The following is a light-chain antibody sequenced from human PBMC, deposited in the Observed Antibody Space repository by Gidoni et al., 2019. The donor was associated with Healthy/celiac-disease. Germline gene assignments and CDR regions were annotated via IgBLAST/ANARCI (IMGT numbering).Light chain of an antibody. CDR2: GNS. J-gene: IGLJ3*02. CDR1: SSNIGAGYD. CDR3: QSYDSSLSGSRV. V-gene: IGLV1-40*01. Sequence: QSVLTQPPSVSGAPGQRVTISCTGSSSNIGAGYDVHWYQQLPVTAPKLLIYGNSIRPSGVPDRVSGSKSGTSASLAITGLQAEDEADYYCQSYDSSLSGSRVFGGGTKLTVL.